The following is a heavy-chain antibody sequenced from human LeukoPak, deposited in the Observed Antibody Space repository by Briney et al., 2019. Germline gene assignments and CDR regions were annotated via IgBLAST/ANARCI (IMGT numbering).Heavy chain of an antibody. CDR2: FYPDDGET. J-gene: IGHJ4*02. CDR3: ATGTSGSYYVGIVRPIDY. Sequence: AASVKVSCKVSGYTITELPIHWVRQAPGKGLEWMGGFYPDDGETVYAQMFQGRVTMTEDTSSATASMELSSLRSEDTAVYYCATGTSGSYYVGIVRPIDYRGQGTLVTVSS. D-gene: IGHD1-26*01. V-gene: IGHV1-24*01. CDR1: GYTITELP.